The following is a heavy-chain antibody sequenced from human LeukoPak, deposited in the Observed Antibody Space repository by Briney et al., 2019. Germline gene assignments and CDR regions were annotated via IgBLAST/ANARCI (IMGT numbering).Heavy chain of an antibody. Sequence: SETLSLTCAVYGGSFSGYYWSWIRQPPGKGLEWIGEINHSGSTYYNPSLKSRVTISVDKSKNQFSLKLSSVTAADTAVYYCARDRGEQLGGWFDPWGQGTLVTVSS. CDR2: INHSGST. V-gene: IGHV4-34*01. CDR3: ARDRGEQLGGWFDP. J-gene: IGHJ5*02. D-gene: IGHD6-13*01. CDR1: GGSFSGYY.